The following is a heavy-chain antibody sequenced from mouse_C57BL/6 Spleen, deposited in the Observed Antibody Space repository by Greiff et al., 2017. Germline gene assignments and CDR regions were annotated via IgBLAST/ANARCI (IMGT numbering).Heavy chain of an antibody. J-gene: IGHJ1*03. D-gene: IGHD2-3*01. V-gene: IGHV2-6-1*01. CDR3: ARHDGYYGWWYFDV. CDR1: GFSLTSYG. Sequence: VQVVESGPGLVAPSQSLSITCTVSGFSLTSYGVHWVRQPPGKGLEWLVVIWSDGSTTYNSALKSRLSISKDNSKSQVFLKMNSLQTDDTAMYYCARHDGYYGWWYFDVWGTGTTVTVSS. CDR2: IWSDGST.